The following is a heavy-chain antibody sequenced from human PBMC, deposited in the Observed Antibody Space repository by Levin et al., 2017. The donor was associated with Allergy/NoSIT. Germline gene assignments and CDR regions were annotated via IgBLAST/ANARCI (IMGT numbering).Heavy chain of an antibody. V-gene: IGHV5-10-1*01. CDR1: GYSFTTYW. CDR2: IDPSDSYT. D-gene: IGHD3-10*01. J-gene: IGHJ4*02. CDR3: AFFGSGSYLQGIFDY. Sequence: GESLKISCKGSGYSFTTYWISWVRQMPGKGLEWMGRIDPSDSYTNYSPSFQGHVTISADKSISTAYLQWSSLKASDTAIYYCAFFGSGSYLQGIFDYWGQGTLVTVAS.